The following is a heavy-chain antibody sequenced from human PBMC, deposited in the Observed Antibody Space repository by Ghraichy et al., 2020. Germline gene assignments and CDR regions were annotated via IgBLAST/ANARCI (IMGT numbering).Heavy chain of an antibody. CDR3: ARDWVPLVGGDPWYYGMDV. J-gene: IGHJ6*02. V-gene: IGHV1-2*06. CDR1: GYTFTGYY. D-gene: IGHD2-21*02. Sequence: ASVKVSCKASGYTFTGYYMHWVRQAPGQGLEWMGRINPNSGGTNYAQKFQGRVTMTRDTSISTAYMELSRLRSDDTAVYYCARDWVPLVGGDPWYYGMDVWGQGTTVTVSS. CDR2: INPNSGGT.